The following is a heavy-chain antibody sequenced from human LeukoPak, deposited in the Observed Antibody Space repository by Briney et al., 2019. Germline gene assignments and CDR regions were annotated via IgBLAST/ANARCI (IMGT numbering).Heavy chain of an antibody. J-gene: IGHJ4*02. CDR2: IIPIFGTA. CDR1: GGTFSSYA. Sequence: GASVKVSCKASGGTFSSYAISWVLQAPGQGLEWMGRIIPIFGTANYAQKFQGRVTITTDESTSTAYMELSSLRSEDTAVYYCAREQQLVPSNFDYWGQGTLVTVSS. V-gene: IGHV1-69*05. D-gene: IGHD6-13*01. CDR3: AREQQLVPSNFDY.